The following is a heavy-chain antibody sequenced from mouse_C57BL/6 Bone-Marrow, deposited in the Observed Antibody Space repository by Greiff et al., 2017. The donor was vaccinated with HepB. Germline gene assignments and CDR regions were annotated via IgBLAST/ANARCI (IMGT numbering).Heavy chain of an antibody. CDR3: ATHSYAMDY. V-gene: IGHV1-82*01. J-gene: IGHJ4*01. CDR1: GYAFSSSW. CDR2: IYPGDGDT. Sequence: VQRVESGPELVKPGASVKISCKASGYAFSSSWMNWVKQRPGKGLEWIGRIYPGDGDTNYNGKFKGKATLTADKSSSTAYMQLSSLTSEDSAVYFCATHSYAMDYWGQGTSVTVSS.